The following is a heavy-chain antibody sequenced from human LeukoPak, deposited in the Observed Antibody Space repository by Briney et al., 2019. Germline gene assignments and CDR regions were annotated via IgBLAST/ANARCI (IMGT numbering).Heavy chain of an antibody. CDR1: GFTFSSYW. J-gene: IGHJ5*02. CDR2: INSDGSST. V-gene: IGHV3-74*01. CDR3: ATEYSSSWYNWFDP. D-gene: IGHD6-13*01. Sequence: GGSLRLSCLVSGFTFSSYWMHWVRQAPGKGLVWVSRINSDGSSTSYADSVKGRFTISRDNAKNTLYLQMNSLRAEDTAVYYCATEYSSSWYNWFDPWGQGTLVTVSS.